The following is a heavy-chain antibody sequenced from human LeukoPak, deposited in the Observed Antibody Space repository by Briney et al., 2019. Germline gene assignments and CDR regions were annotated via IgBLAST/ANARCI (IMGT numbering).Heavy chain of an antibody. D-gene: IGHD4-23*01. J-gene: IGHJ3*02. CDR1: GYTFTSYY. V-gene: IGHV1-46*01. CDR2: INPSGGST. Sequence: ASVKVSCKASGYTFTSYYMHWVRQAPGQGLEWMGIINPSGGSTSYAQKFQGRVTMTRDMSTSTVYMELSSLRSEDTAVYYCATLPDDGGKQDAFDIWGQGTMVAVSS. CDR3: ATLPDDGGKQDAFDI.